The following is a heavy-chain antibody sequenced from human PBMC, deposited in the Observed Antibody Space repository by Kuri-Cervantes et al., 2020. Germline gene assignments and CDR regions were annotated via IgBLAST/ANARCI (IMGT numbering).Heavy chain of an antibody. CDR3: ARDVAVAGTLFQH. CDR2: ISYDGSNK. D-gene: IGHD6-19*01. Sequence: GESLKISCAASGFTFSDYYMSWIRQAPGKGLEWVAVISYDGSNKHYADSVKGRFTISRDNSKNTLYLQMNSLRAEDTAVYYCARDVAVAGTLFQHWGQGTLVTVSS. V-gene: IGHV3-30-3*01. CDR1: GFTFSDYY. J-gene: IGHJ1*01.